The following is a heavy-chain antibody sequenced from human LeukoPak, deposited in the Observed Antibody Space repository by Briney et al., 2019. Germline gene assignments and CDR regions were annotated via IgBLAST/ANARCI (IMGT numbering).Heavy chain of an antibody. CDR2: IYPGDSDT. CDR1: GHSFSSSW. J-gene: IGHJ4*02. V-gene: IGHV5-51*01. D-gene: IGHD2-8*01. Sequence: GESLKISCKGSGHSFSSSWIGWVRQIPGKGLEGMGIIYPGDSDTRYSPSFQGQVTISADRSTNTAYLQWSSLKASDTAIYYCARLRASCNTGVCYADSWGQGTPVTVSS. CDR3: ARLRASCNTGVCYADS.